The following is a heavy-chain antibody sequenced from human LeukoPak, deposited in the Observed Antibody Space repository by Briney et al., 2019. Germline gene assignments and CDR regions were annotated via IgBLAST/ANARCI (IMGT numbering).Heavy chain of an antibody. Sequence: GGSLRLSCAASGFTFSSYEMNWVRQAPGKGLEWVSYISSSGSTIYYADSVKGRFTISRDNAKNSLYLQMNSLRAEGTAVYYCARSRSIAVAGTGGYYYYGMDVWGKGTTVTVSS. CDR1: GFTFSSYE. D-gene: IGHD6-19*01. CDR2: ISSSGSTI. J-gene: IGHJ6*04. V-gene: IGHV3-48*03. CDR3: ARSRSIAVAGTGGYYYYGMDV.